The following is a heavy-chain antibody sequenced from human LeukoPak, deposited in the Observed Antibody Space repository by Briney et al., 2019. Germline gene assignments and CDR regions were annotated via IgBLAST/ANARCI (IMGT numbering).Heavy chain of an antibody. CDR2: IHYSGST. Sequence: SETLSLTCTVSGGSISSYYWGWIRQPPGKGLGWIGYIHYSGSTNYNPSLKSRVTISVDTSKNQFSLKLSSVTAADTAVYYCARYAFNWNSVFDYWGQGTLVTVSS. CDR1: GGSISSYY. J-gene: IGHJ4*01. CDR3: ARYAFNWNSVFDY. V-gene: IGHV4-59*08. D-gene: IGHD1/OR15-1a*01.